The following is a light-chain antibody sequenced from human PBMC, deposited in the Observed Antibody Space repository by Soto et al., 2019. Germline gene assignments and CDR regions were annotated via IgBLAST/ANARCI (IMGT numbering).Light chain of an antibody. CDR2: GAS. V-gene: IGKV3-15*01. CDR3: QQYYNYVT. Sequence: EIVMTQSPATLSVSPGERATLSCRASQSVSYNLAWYQHKPGQAPRLLIFGASTRATGIPARFSGSGSGTDFILTISILQSEDFAVYYCQQYYNYVTFGQGTRLEIK. J-gene: IGKJ5*01. CDR1: QSVSYN.